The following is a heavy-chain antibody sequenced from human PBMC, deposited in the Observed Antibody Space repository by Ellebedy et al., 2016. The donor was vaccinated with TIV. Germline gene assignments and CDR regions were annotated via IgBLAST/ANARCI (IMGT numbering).Heavy chain of an antibody. CDR2: IKRKSDGGTA. J-gene: IGHJ4*02. D-gene: IGHD2/OR15-2a*01. CDR1: GLSLNNAW. CDR3: TTEIYCTSSTCRGY. V-gene: IGHV3-15*01. Sequence: GGSLRLSXAGSGLSLNNAWMSWVRQTPGKGLEWIGRIKRKSDGGTADYAAPVKGRFTISRDESKDTLYLQMNSLKTEDTAVYYCTTEIYCTSSTCRGYWGQGALVTVSS.